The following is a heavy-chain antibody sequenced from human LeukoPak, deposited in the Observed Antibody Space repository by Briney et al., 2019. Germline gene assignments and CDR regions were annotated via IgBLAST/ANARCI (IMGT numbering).Heavy chain of an antibody. CDR2: VSWNSGSI. CDR1: GFTFDDYA. D-gene: IGHD5-18*01. J-gene: IGHJ5*02. V-gene: IGHV3-9*01. CDR3: AKGYSYGLYNWFDP. Sequence: GGSLRLSCAASGFTFDDYAMHWGRQAPGKGLEWVSGVSWNSGSIGYADSVKGRFTISRDNAKNSLYLQMNSRRAEDTALDYCAKGYSYGLYNWFDPWGQGTLVTVSS.